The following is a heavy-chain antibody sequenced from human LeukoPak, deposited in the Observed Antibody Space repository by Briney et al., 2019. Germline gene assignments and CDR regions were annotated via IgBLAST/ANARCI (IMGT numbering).Heavy chain of an antibody. Sequence: GGSLRLSCAASGFTFSSYGMHWVRQAPGKGLEWVAVIWYDGSNKYYADSVKGRFTISSDNSKNTLYLQMISLRAEDTAVYYCAKAAYCSGGSCHHFDYWAREPWSPSPQ. J-gene: IGHJ4*02. CDR1: GFTFSSYG. V-gene: IGHV3-33*06. CDR3: AKAAYCSGGSCHHFDY. CDR2: IWYDGSNK. D-gene: IGHD2-15*01.